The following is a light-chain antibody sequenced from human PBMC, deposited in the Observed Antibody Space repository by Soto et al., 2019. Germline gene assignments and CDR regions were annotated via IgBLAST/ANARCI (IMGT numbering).Light chain of an antibody. CDR1: QSVSSN. J-gene: IGKJ4*01. CDR3: QQYNNWAVT. V-gene: IGKV3-15*01. Sequence: VMTHSPTTLSEYPGEKPNLSCRARQSVSSNLAWYQHKPGQAPRHLSYSSSIRATGIPARFMGSGSETEFTLTISSLQSEDFAVYYCQQYNNWAVTFGGGTKGDI. CDR2: SSS.